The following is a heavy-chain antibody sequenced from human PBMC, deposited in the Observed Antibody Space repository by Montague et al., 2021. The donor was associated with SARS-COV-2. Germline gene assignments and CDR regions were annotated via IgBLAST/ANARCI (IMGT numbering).Heavy chain of an antibody. CDR1: GFSLTTSGVG. CDR3: ARILPHLGMDV. V-gene: IGHV2-70*11. CDR2: IDWDDDK. J-gene: IGHJ6*02. Sequence: PALVKPTQTLTLTCTFSGFSLTTSGVGVGWIRQPPGKALEWLARIDWDDDKYYSTSLKTRLTISKDTSKNQVVPTMTNMDPVDTATYYCARILPHLGMDVWGQGTTVTVSS.